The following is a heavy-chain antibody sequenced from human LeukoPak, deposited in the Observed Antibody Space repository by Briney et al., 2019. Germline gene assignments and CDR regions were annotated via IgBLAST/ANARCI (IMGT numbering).Heavy chain of an antibody. CDR3: AKDKGRSPPYYYMDV. Sequence: PGGSLRLSCAASGFTFDDYTMHWVRQAPGKGLEWVSLISWDGGSTYYADSLKGRFTISRDNSKNSLYLQMNSLITEDTALYYCAKDKGRSPPYYYMDVWGKGTTVTVSS. J-gene: IGHJ6*03. CDR1: GFTFDDYT. V-gene: IGHV3-43*01. CDR2: ISWDGGST.